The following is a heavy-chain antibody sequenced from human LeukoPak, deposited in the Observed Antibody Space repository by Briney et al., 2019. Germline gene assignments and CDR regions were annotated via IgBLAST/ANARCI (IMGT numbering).Heavy chain of an antibody. J-gene: IGHJ5*02. CDR1: GFTFNNNS. D-gene: IGHD3-10*01. V-gene: IGHV3-21*01. CDR3: HPHYYGSGSLNWFDP. CDR2: ISSSSTYI. Sequence: GGALRLSCAASGFTFNNNSMNWIREAPGKGLEWVSSISSSSTYIYYRYSVKGRFTISTDNAKNSLFLQMNSLAAEHRAVYYCHPHYYGSGSLNWFDPWGQGTLVTVSS.